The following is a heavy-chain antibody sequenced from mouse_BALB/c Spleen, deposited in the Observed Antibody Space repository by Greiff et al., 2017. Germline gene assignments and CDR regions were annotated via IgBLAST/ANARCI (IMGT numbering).Heavy chain of an antibody. Sequence: VHLVESGPGLVAPSQSLSITCTVSGFSLTSYGVHWVRQPPGKGLEWLGVIWAGGSTNYNSALMSRLSISKDNSKSQVFLKMNSLQTDDTAMYYCARGDYGSSYDYFDYWGQGTTLTVSS. CDR3: ARGDYGSSYDYFDY. CDR2: IWAGGST. CDR1: GFSLTSYG. V-gene: IGHV2-9*02. J-gene: IGHJ2*01. D-gene: IGHD1-1*01.